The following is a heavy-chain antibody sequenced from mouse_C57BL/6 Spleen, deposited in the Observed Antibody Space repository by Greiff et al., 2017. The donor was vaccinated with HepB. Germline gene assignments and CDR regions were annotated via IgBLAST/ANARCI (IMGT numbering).Heavy chain of an antibody. CDR3: APYYGSSWYFDV. J-gene: IGHJ1*03. CDR2: IHPNSGST. Sequence: VKLVESGAELVKPGASVKLSCKASGYTFTSYWMHWVKQRPGQGLEWIGMIHPNSGSTNYNEKFKSKATLTVDKSSSTAYMQLSSLTSEDSAVYYCAPYYGSSWYFDVWGTGTTVTVSS. V-gene: IGHV1-64*01. D-gene: IGHD1-1*01. CDR1: GYTFTSYW.